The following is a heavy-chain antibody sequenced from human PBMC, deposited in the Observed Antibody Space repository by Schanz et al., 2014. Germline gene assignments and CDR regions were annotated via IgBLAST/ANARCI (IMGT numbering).Heavy chain of an antibody. Sequence: EVQLLESGGGWVQPGGSLRLSCAASGFTFGDYAMTWVRQAPGKGLEWVSGFDAHDGRAYYADSAKGRFTISRDNSKSTLYVEMNSLRVEDTAVYYCAKTLFPGGTQTFGNWGRGTLVTVSS. CDR3: AKTLFPGGTQTFGN. J-gene: IGHJ4*02. D-gene: IGHD2-8*02. CDR1: GFTFGDYA. V-gene: IGHV3-23*01. CDR2: FDAHDGRA.